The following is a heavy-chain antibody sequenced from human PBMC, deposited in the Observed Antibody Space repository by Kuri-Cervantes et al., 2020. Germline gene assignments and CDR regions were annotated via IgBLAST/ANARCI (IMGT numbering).Heavy chain of an antibody. CDR2: IYSGGST. CDR1: GFTFSSYS. CDR3: ARGYGSGSSQPLDY. D-gene: IGHD3-10*01. Sequence: GESLKISCAASGFTFSSYSMNWVRQAPGKGLEWVSVIYSGGSTYYADSVKGRFTISRDNSKNTLYLQMNSLRAEDTAVYYCARGYGSGSSQPLDYWGQGTLVTVSS. V-gene: IGHV3-53*01. J-gene: IGHJ4*02.